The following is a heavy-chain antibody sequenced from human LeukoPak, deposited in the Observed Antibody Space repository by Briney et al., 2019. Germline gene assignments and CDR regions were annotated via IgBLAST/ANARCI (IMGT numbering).Heavy chain of an antibody. J-gene: IGHJ3*01. Sequence: GGSLRLSCAASGFTFSSYAMHWVRQPPGKGLEWVAVISYDGSNKYYADSVKGRFTISRDNSKNMLYLQMNSLRADDTAVYYCAMKAVPRPRLHDAFDFWGRGTVVSVSS. D-gene: IGHD5/OR15-5a*01. CDR1: GFTFSSYA. CDR2: ISYDGSNK. CDR3: AMKAVPRPRLHDAFDF. V-gene: IGHV3-30*04.